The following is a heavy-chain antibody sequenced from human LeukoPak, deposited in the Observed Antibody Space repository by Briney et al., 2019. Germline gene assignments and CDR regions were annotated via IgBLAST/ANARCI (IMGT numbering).Heavy chain of an antibody. CDR2: IYHSGST. CDR3: ARGDPYNWFDP. CDR1: GYSISSGYY. Sequence: SETLSLTCTVSGYSISSGYYWGWIRQPPGKGLEWIGSIYHSGSTYYNPSLKSRVTISVDTSKNQFSLKLSSVTAADTAVYYCARGDPYNWFDPWGQGTLVTVSS. V-gene: IGHV4-38-2*02. J-gene: IGHJ5*02.